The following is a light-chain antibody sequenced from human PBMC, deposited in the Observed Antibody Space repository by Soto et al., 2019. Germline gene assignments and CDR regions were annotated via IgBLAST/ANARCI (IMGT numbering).Light chain of an antibody. CDR3: KQRSNWHRT. J-gene: IGKJ1*01. Sequence: IVLPTSQATMSFSPGARAPLSCRASQSVSSYLAWYQQKPGQAPRLLIYDASNRATGIKARFSGSGSGTDFTLTISSIEPEDFAVYYCKQRSNWHRTFGQGTKGDIK. CDR1: QSVSSY. CDR2: DAS. V-gene: IGKV3-11*01.